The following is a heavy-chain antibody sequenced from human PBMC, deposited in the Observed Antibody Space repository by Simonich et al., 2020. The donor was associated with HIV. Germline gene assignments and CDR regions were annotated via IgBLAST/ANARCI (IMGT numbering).Heavy chain of an antibody. J-gene: IGHJ4*02. CDR3: ARRDRELILYFDY. V-gene: IGHV4-34*01. D-gene: IGHD3-3*01. CDR2: INHSGIT. CDR1: GGSIRGYY. Sequence: QVQLQQWGAGLLKPSETLSLTCAVYGGSIRGYYWSWIRQPPGKGREWIGEINHSGITNYKSSLNSRATISVDKSKNQFSLKLSSVTAADTAIYYCARRDRELILYFDYWGQGNLVTVSS.